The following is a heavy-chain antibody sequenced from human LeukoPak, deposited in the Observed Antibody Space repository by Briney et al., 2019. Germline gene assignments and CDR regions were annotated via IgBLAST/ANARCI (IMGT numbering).Heavy chain of an antibody. D-gene: IGHD3-16*01. CDR1: GGSISSYY. CDR3: ARGIMGDFDY. Sequence: PSETLPLTCTVSGGSISSYYWSWIRQPPGKGLEWIGYIYYSGSTNYDPSLKSRVTISVDTSKNQFSLKLSSVTAADTAVYYCARGIMGDFDYWGQGTLVTVSS. CDR2: IYYSGST. J-gene: IGHJ4*02. V-gene: IGHV4-59*01.